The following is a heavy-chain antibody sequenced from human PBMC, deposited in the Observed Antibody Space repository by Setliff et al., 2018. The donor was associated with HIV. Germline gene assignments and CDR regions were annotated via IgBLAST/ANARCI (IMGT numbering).Heavy chain of an antibody. CDR2: INRGGST. CDR3: ATRGWNGYKAFDY. J-gene: IGHJ4*02. D-gene: IGHD1-1*01. CDR1: GGSLSGYS. Sequence: PSETLSLTCGVYGGSLSGYSWNWIRQPPGKGLEWIGEINRGGSTNYNPSLKSRAIISVDTSKKHLSLNLTSVTAADTAVYYCATRGWNGYKAFDYWGQGTLVTVSS. V-gene: IGHV4-34*01.